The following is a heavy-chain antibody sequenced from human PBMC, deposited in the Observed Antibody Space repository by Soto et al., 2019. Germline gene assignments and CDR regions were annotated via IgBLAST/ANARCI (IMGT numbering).Heavy chain of an antibody. V-gene: IGHV5-51*01. J-gene: IGHJ6*02. CDR3: ARHQGYQLLSYYYYGMDV. CDR2: IYPGDSDT. CDR1: GYSFTSYW. D-gene: IGHD2-2*01. Sequence: PGESLKISCKGSGYSFTSYWIGWVRQMPGKXLEWMGIIYPGDSDTRYSPSFQGQVTISADKSISTAYLQWSSLKASDTAMYYCARHQGYQLLSYYYYGMDVWGQGTTVTVSS.